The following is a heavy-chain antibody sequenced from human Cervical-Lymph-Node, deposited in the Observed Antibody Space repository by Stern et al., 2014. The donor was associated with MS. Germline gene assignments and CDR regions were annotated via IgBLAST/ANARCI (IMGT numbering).Heavy chain of an antibody. D-gene: IGHD2-2*02. CDR2: ISSDGRNK. Sequence: MQLVESGGGVVQPGRSLRLSCAASGFTFSTYEMHWVRQAPGKGLEWVAVISSDGRNKYYADSVEGRFTISRDNSKNTLYLHMNSLRAEDTAMYYCARDKDCSSTSCYNAFDIWGQGTMVTVSS. J-gene: IGHJ3*02. CDR1: GFTFSTYE. CDR3: ARDKDCSSTSCYNAFDI. V-gene: IGHV3-30*04.